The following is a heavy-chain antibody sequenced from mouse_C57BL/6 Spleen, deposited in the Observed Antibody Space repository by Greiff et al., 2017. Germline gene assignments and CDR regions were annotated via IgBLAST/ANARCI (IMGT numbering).Heavy chain of an antibody. CDR1: GYSITSGYY. D-gene: IGHD2-1*01. V-gene: IGHV3-6*01. CDR2: ISYDGSN. J-gene: IGHJ2*01. CDR3: AIWGNYRTFDY. Sequence: EVQLVESGPGLVKPSQSLSLTCSVTGYSITSGYYWNWIRQFPGNKLEWMGYISYDGSNNYNPSLKNRISITRDTSKNQFFLKLNSVTTEDTATYYCAIWGNYRTFDYWGQGTTLTVSS.